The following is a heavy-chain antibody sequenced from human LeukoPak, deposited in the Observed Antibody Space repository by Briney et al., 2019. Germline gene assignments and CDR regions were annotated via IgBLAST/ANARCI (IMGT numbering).Heavy chain of an antibody. D-gene: IGHD3-3*01. J-gene: IGHJ6*03. CDR3: ASHYDFWSGHPTLGVRYYYMDV. CDR2: IYPGDSDT. CDR1: TDIFSNYW. V-gene: IGHV5-51*01. Sequence: GESLKISCKGSTDIFSNYWIGWVRQLPGKGLEWMGIIYPGDSDTRYSPSFQGQVTISADKSISTAYLQWSSLKASDTAMYYCASHYDFWSGHPTLGVRYYYMDVWGKGTTVTVSS.